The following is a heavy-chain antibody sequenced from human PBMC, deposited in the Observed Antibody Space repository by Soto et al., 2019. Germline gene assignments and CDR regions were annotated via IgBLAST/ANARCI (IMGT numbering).Heavy chain of an antibody. CDR3: ARLMGTDILTGYYASDAFDI. Sequence: PGESLKISCKGSGYSFTSYWISWVRQMPGKGLEWMGIIYPGDSDTRYSPSFQGQVTISADKSISTAYLQWSSLKASDTAMYYCARLMGTDILTGYYASDAFDIWGQGTMVTVSS. V-gene: IGHV5-51*01. CDR2: IYPGDSDT. D-gene: IGHD3-9*01. J-gene: IGHJ3*02. CDR1: GYSFTSYW.